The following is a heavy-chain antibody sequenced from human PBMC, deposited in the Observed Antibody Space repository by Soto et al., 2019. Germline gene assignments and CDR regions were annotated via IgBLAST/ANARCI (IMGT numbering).Heavy chain of an antibody. V-gene: IGHV1-18*01. CDR1: GYTYPKYA. Sequence: QVHLVQSGGEVKKSGASVRVSCKTSGYTYPKYAITWVRQAPGQGLEWMGWSSTYNHDTRYAQQLPRSLSMATDTAASTGCMELRSTTSDNAAVYFWASDLGTPSVNQLYLDLWGQGTVVTVS. D-gene: IGHD2-15*01. CDR3: ASDLGTPSVNQLYLDL. CDR2: SSTYNHDT. J-gene: IGHJ5*02.